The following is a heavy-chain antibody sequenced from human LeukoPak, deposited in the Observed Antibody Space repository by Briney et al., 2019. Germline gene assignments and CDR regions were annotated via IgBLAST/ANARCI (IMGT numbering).Heavy chain of an antibody. CDR2: IYYSGST. J-gene: IGHJ6*03. CDR3: ASVYSGYFYYMDV. D-gene: IGHD1-26*01. V-gene: IGHV4-31*03. CDR1: GGSISSGGYS. Sequence: PSETLSLTCTVSGGSISSGGYSWSWIRQHPGKGLEWIGYIYYSGSTYYNPSLKSRVTISVDTSKNQFSLKLSSVTAADTAVYYCASVYSGYFYYMDVWGKGTTVTVSS.